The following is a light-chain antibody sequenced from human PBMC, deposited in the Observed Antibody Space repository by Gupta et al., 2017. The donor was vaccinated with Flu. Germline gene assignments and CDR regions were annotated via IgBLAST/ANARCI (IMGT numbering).Light chain of an antibody. V-gene: IGKV1-39*01. CDR2: GAY. Sequence: PSSLSASVGDRVTITCRASQIISSYLNWYQQKPGKAPRLVIYGAYSLQSGVPSRFSGSGSGTDFTLTISSLQPEDFATYYCQQSYSNPETFGPGTKLDIK. J-gene: IGKJ3*01. CDR3: QQSYSNPET. CDR1: QIISSY.